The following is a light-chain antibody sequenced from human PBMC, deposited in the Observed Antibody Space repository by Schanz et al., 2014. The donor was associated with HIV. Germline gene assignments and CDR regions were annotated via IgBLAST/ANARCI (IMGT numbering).Light chain of an antibody. CDR3: ISYTRDTVL. J-gene: IGLJ2*01. CDR1: SSNIGRRT. Sequence: QSVLTQPPSASGTPGQRVTISCSGSSSNIGRRTVDWYQHLPGTAPRLLIHNDNQRPSGVPDRFSGSKSDNAASLTISGLQPEDEADYYCISYTRDTVLFGGGTKLTVL. CDR2: NDN. V-gene: IGLV1-44*01.